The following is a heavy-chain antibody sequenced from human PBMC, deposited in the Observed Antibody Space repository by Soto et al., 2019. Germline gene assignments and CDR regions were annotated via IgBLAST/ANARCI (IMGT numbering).Heavy chain of an antibody. J-gene: IGHJ4*02. D-gene: IGHD2-2*01. V-gene: IGHV3-7*03. CDR3: ARRGSPIVVVPAAIWYFDY. CDR2: IKQDGSEK. Sequence: GGSLRLSCAASGFTFSSYWMSWVRQAPGKGLEWVANIKQDGSEKYYVDSVKGRFTISRDNAKNSLYLQMNSLRAEDTAVYYCARRGSPIVVVPAAIWYFDYWGQGTLVTVSS. CDR1: GFTFSSYW.